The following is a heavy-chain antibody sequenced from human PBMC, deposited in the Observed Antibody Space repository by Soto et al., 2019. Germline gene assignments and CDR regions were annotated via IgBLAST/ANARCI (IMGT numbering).Heavy chain of an antibody. CDR2: IYYIGST. D-gene: IGHD1-7*01. CDR1: GGSISSYY. V-gene: IGHV4-59*01. J-gene: IGHJ6*02. CDR3: AHEGLTGPIGLYYYYGMEV. Sequence: QVQLQESGPGLVKPSETLSLTCTVSGGSISSYYWSWIRQPPGKGLEWLGYIYYIGSTNYNPSLNSRVTTSVDTSTNQLSLTLSSVTAADTAVYYCAHEGLTGPIGLYYYYGMEVWGQGTSVTVSS.